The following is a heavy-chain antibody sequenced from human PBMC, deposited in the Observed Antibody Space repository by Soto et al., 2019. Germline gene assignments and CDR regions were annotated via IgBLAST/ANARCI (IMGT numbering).Heavy chain of an antibody. V-gene: IGHV4-39*01. CDR3: ARQRTTVVTQAYFDH. D-gene: IGHD2-21*02. CDR2: IYYSGRT. Sequence: PSETLSLICIVSGESISSSSYYWGWIRQPPGKGLEWIGSIYYSGRTYYNPSFKSRATISIDTSKNQFSLKLSSVTATDTAVYYCARQRTTVVTQAYFDHWGQGALVTVSS. CDR1: GESISSSSYY. J-gene: IGHJ4*02.